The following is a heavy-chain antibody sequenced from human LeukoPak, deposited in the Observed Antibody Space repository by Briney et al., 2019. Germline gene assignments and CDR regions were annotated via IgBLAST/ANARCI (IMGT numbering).Heavy chain of an antibody. Sequence: AAVKVSCKASGYTFTGYYMHWVRQAPVQGLEWMGWINPNSGGTEYAQKFQGRVTMTRDTSISTAYMELSRLRSDDTAVYYCARDPQTSAAGLSHWFDPWGKGTLVTVSS. CDR2: INPNSGGT. CDR3: ARDPQTSAAGLSHWFDP. D-gene: IGHD6-13*01. V-gene: IGHV1-2*02. CDR1: GYTFTGYY. J-gene: IGHJ5*02.